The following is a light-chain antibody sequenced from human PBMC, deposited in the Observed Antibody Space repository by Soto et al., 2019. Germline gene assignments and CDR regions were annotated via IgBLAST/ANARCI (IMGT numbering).Light chain of an antibody. CDR1: SSDVGGYNY. J-gene: IGLJ2*01. Sequence: QSVLTQPRSVSGSPGQSVTISCTGTSSDVGGYNYVSWYQQHPGKAPKLMIYDVSKRPSGVPDRFSGSKSGNTASLTISGIQAEDEADYYCCSYAGRRGVFGGGTKVTVL. CDR3: CSYAGRRGV. CDR2: DVS. V-gene: IGLV2-11*01.